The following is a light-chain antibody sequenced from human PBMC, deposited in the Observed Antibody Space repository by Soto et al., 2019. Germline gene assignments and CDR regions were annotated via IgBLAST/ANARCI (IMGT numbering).Light chain of an antibody. Sequence: DIQMTQSPSSLSASVGDRVTITCLASQSISSYLNWYQQKPGKAPKLLIYAASSLQSGVPSRFSGSGSGTDFTLTISSLQPEDFATYYCQQSYSTPPNTFGGGTKVEIK. CDR2: AAS. J-gene: IGKJ4*01. CDR3: QQSYSTPPNT. CDR1: QSISSY. V-gene: IGKV1-39*01.